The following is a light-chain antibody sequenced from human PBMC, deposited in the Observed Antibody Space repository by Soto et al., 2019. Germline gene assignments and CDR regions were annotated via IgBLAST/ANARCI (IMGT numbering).Light chain of an antibody. CDR1: SSDIGDSNY. Sequence: QSALTQPASVSGSPGQSITISCTGTSSDIGDSNYVSWYQQRPGKAPKLVIYDVSNRPSGVSNRFSGSKSANTASLTISGLQAEDEADYYCSSFRSSSTSYVFGTGTKVTV. CDR2: DVS. CDR3: SSFRSSSTSYV. V-gene: IGLV2-14*03. J-gene: IGLJ1*01.